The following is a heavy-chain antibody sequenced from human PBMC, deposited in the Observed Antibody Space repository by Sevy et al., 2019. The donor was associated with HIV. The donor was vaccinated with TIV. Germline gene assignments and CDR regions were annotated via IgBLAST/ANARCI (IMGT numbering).Heavy chain of an antibody. D-gene: IGHD2-8*01. J-gene: IGHJ4*02. V-gene: IGHV3-23*01. Sequence: GGSLRLSCAASGFTFAKYSMSWVRQPPGEGLEWVSTFSFGCGRINYADSVKGRFTISRDDSKNTLFLQMNSLRAEDTATYFCAREGCTQPHDYWGQGTLVTVSS. CDR3: AREGCTQPHDY. CDR1: GFTFAKYS. CDR2: FSFGCGRI.